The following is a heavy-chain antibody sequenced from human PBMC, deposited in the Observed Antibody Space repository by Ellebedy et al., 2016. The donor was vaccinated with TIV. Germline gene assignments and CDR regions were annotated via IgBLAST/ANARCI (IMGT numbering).Heavy chain of an antibody. V-gene: IGHV4-59*01. D-gene: IGHD3-10*01. CDR3: ARDRRGSYDF. CDR1: GASISSYF. Sequence: MPSETLSLTYTVSGASISSYFWSWIRQPPGKGLEWIGYISNTGNTNYNPSLKSRVSISLDTSRSQFSLSLTSVTAADTAVYFCARDRRGSYDFWGQGTLIAVSS. CDR2: ISNTGNT. J-gene: IGHJ4*02.